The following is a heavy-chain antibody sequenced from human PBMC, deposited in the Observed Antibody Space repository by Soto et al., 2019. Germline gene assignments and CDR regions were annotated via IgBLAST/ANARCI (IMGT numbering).Heavy chain of an antibody. CDR2: IYYSGST. V-gene: IGHV4-31*03. CDR1: GGSISSGGYY. J-gene: IGHJ4*02. D-gene: IGHD7-27*01. Sequence: QVQLQESDPGLVKPSQTLSLTCTVSGGSISSGGYYWSWIRQHPGKGLEWIGYIYYSGSTYYNPSLKSRVTISVDTSKNQFSLKLSSVTAADTAVYYCAREANWGSEDYFDYWGQGTLVTVSS. CDR3: AREANWGSEDYFDY.